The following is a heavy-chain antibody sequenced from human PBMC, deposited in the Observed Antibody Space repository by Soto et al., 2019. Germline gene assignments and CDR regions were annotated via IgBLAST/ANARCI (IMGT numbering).Heavy chain of an antibody. CDR1: GGTFTNYA. CDR3: AGYCGGACPAPYSWFDP. CDR2: FVPIFGTP. V-gene: IGHV1-69*12. J-gene: IGHJ5*02. D-gene: IGHD2-21*02. Sequence: QVQLVQSGAEVKKPGSSVKVSCKASGGTFTNYAITWVRQGPGQGLEWMGGFVPIFGTPKYAQNFQGRVTITADESTATAYLELSGLRSEDTAVYYCAGYCGGACPAPYSWFDPWGQGTLVAVSS.